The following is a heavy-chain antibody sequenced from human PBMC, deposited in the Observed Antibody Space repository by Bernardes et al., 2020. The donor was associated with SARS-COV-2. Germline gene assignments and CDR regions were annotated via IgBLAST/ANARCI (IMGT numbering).Heavy chain of an antibody. CDR1: GYPFTSYD. Sequence: ASVKVSCKASGYPFTSYDFNWVRQASGQGLEWMGWMNPATGTIDYAQRFQGRVTMTRDTSIGTAYMELSSLTSEDSAVYYCYSSTWYGGGFDHWGQGTLVTVSS. CDR2: MNPATGTI. CDR3: YSSTWYGGGFDH. V-gene: IGHV1-8*01. D-gene: IGHD6-13*01. J-gene: IGHJ4*02.